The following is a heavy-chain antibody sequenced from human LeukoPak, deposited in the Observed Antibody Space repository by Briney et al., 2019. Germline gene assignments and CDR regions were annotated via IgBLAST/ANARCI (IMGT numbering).Heavy chain of an antibody. D-gene: IGHD6-6*01. CDR1: GFTVSSNY. J-gene: IGHJ4*02. CDR2: IYSGGNT. Sequence: GGSLRLSCAASGFTVSSNYVSWVRQAPGKGLEWVSLIYSGGNTDYADSVKGRFTISRDNSKNTVYLQMNSLRAEDTAVYYCARLVSSLHFDYWGQGTLVTVSS. V-gene: IGHV3-66*04. CDR3: ARLVSSLHFDY.